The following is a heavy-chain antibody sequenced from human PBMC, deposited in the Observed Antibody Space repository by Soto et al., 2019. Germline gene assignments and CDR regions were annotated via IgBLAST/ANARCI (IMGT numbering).Heavy chain of an antibody. CDR2: IYYDEST. D-gene: IGHD2-15*01. CDR3: GKVLIGATRHTDVDS. V-gene: IGHV4-39*01. CDR1: GGSVSSGHYY. Sequence: SETLSLTCTVSGGSVSSGHYYWVWIRQSPGKGLAWIASIYYDESTYYNPSLKSRVTISTDKPKNQFSLTLKSVTAADTAVYYCGKVLIGATRHTDVDSWGQGALVTVSS. J-gene: IGHJ4*02.